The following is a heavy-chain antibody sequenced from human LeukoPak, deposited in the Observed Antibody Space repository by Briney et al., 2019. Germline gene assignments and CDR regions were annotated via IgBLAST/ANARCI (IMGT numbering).Heavy chain of an antibody. CDR3: ARVAAAGST. CDR1: GFTFSRYW. D-gene: IGHD6-13*01. CDR2: IKEDGSEK. J-gene: IGHJ4*02. V-gene: IGHV3-7*01. Sequence: PGGSLRLSCAASGFTFSRYWMSWVRQAPGKGLEWVANIKEDGSEKYYVDSVKGRFTIFRDNAKNSLYLQMNSLRAEDTAVYYCARVAAAGSTWGQGTLVTVSS.